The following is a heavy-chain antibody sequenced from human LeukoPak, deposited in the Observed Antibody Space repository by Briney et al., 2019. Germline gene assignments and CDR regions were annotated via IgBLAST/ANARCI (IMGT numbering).Heavy chain of an antibody. D-gene: IGHD3-22*01. CDR1: GFTVSSNY. CDR3: TRPWCYDSSGKDY. V-gene: IGHV3-66*04. J-gene: IGHJ4*02. Sequence: GGSLRLSCAASGFTVSSNYMSWVRQAPGKWLEWVSVIYSGGRTYYADSVKGRFTISRDDSKNTAYLQMNSLKTEDTAVYYCTRPWCYDSSGKDYWGQGTLVTVSS. CDR2: IYSGGRT.